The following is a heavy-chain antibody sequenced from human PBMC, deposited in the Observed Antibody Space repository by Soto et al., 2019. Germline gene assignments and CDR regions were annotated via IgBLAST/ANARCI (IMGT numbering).Heavy chain of an antibody. Sequence: EVQLVVSGGGLVKPGGSLRLSCAASGCTFSRYSMNWVSQSPGQGLEWVSSISSSSSYIYYADSVKGRFTISRDNAKNALYLQMNSLRAEDTAVYYCARDRSSGWYASSYYWGQGTLVTVSS. CDR3: ARDRSSGWYASSYY. D-gene: IGHD6-19*01. J-gene: IGHJ4*02. CDR1: GCTFSRYS. CDR2: ISSSSSYI. V-gene: IGHV3-21*01.